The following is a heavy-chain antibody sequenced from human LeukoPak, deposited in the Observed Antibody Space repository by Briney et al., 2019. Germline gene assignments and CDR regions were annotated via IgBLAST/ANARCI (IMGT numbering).Heavy chain of an antibody. CDR3: ARDHYPDY. Sequence: SQTLSLTCAISGDSVSSNTAAWNWVRQSPSRGLEWLGRTYYRSKWYYDYGPSVRSRITISPDTSKNLFSLRLDSVTPEDTAVYYCARDHYPDYWGQETLVTVSS. V-gene: IGHV6-1*01. CDR1: GDSVSSNTAA. CDR2: TYYRSKWYY. J-gene: IGHJ4*02. D-gene: IGHD1-26*01.